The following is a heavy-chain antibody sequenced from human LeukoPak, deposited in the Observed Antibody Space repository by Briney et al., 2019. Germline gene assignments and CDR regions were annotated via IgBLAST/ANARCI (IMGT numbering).Heavy chain of an antibody. V-gene: IGHV3-30*18. CDR2: ISYDGSNK. D-gene: IGHD2-15*01. Sequence: QPGRSLRLSCAASGLTFSSYGMHWVRQAPGKGLEWVAVISYDGSNKYYADSVKGRFTISRDNSKNTLYLQMNSLRAEDTAKYYCAKYCSGATCSGYWGQGTLVTVSS. CDR1: GLTFSSYG. CDR3: AKYCSGATCSGY. J-gene: IGHJ4*02.